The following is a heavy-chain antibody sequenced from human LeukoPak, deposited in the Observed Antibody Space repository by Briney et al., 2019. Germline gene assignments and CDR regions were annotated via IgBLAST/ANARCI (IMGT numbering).Heavy chain of an antibody. Sequence: SETLSLTCTVSGGSISSYYWSWIRQPPGKGLEWIGYIYYSGSTNYSPSLKSRVTISVDTSKNQFSLKLSSVTAADTAVYYCASALWFGELGFDPWGQGTLVTVSS. CDR3: ASALWFGELGFDP. CDR1: GGSISSYY. V-gene: IGHV4-59*08. J-gene: IGHJ5*02. CDR2: IYYSGST. D-gene: IGHD3-10*01.